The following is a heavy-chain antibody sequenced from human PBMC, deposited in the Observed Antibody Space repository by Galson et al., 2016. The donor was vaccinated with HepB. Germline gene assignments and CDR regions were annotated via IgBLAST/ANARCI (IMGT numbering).Heavy chain of an antibody. V-gene: IGHV4-39*02. D-gene: IGHD6-6*01. CDR1: GGSISTNNYY. CDR2: IYYSGST. J-gene: IGHJ4*02. CDR3: AREYGARQGSYY. Sequence: SETLSLTCTVSGGSISTNNYYWGWIRQPPGKGLEWIGTIYYSGSTYYNPSLMSRVTISVDTSKNQFSLKLSSVTAADTAVYYCAREYGARQGSYYWGQGSLVTVSS.